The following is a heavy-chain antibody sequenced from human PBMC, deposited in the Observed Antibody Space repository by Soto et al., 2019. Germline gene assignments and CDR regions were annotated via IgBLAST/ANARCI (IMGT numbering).Heavy chain of an antibody. J-gene: IGHJ5*02. CDR1: GFTFSSYS. D-gene: IGHD3-22*01. V-gene: IGHV3-21*01. CDR3: ERDLYYYDHWFDP. CDR2: ITSSISYI. Sequence: GGSLRLSCAASGFTFSSYSMNWVRQAPGKVPEWVLYITSSISYIYYADSVKGRFTISKDNANNSLYLQMNSLRADDTDVYYSERDLYYYDHWFDPWGQGKLVTVSS.